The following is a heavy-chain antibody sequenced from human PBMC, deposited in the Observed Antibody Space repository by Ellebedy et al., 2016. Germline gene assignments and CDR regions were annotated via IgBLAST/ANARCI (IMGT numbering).Heavy chain of an antibody. D-gene: IGHD3-10*01. CDR3: AKGTMDYLHH. CDR1: GFTFDDYA. Sequence: GGSLRLXXATSGFTFDDYALHWVRQVPGKGLEWVSGISWNSAAMGYGEAVKGRFTISRDSAKNYLYLQMNSLRVEDTALYFCAKGTMDYLHHWGQGTLVTVSS. J-gene: IGHJ4*02. V-gene: IGHV3-9*01. CDR2: ISWNSAAM.